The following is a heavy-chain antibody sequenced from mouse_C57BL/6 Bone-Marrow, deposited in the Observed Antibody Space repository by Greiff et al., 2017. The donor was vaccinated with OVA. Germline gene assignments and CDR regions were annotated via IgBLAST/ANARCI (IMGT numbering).Heavy chain of an antibody. CDR1: GFTFSSYG. Sequence: EVMLVESGGDLVKPGGSLKLSCAASGFTFSSYGMSWVRQTPDKRLEWVATISSGGSYTYYPDSVKGRFTISRDNAKNTLYLQMSSLKSEDTAMYYCARQDTTVVECWGQGTTLTVSS. CDR2: ISSGGSYT. V-gene: IGHV5-6*01. CDR3: ARQDTTVVEC. D-gene: IGHD1-1*01. J-gene: IGHJ2*01.